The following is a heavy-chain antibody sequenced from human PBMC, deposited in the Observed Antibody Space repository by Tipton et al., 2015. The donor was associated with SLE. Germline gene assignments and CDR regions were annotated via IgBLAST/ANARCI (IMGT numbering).Heavy chain of an antibody. CDR2: IYYSGSG. D-gene: IGHD1-26*01. CDR3: ARTVGSHRNYYFDY. Sequence: TLSLTCTVSGGSISNYYWSWIRLPPGKGLECIGYIYYSGSGNYNPSLKSRVTMSIDTSKNQFSMKLSSVTAADTAVYHCARTVGSHRNYYFDYWGQGTLVTVSP. J-gene: IGHJ4*02. V-gene: IGHV4-59*01. CDR1: GGSISNYY.